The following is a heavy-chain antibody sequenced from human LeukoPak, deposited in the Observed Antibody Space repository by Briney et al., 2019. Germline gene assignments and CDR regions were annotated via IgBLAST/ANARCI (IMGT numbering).Heavy chain of an antibody. J-gene: IGHJ4*02. Sequence: GGSLRLSCAASGFTFNSYSMNWVRQAPGKGLEWASSISSSSSSIYYADSVKGRFTISRDNAKNPLYLQMNSLRAEDTAVYYCARASGDIVETATMGSYWGQGTLVTVSS. CDR3: ARASGDIVETATMGSY. V-gene: IGHV3-21*01. D-gene: IGHD5-18*01. CDR1: GFTFNSYS. CDR2: ISSSSSSI.